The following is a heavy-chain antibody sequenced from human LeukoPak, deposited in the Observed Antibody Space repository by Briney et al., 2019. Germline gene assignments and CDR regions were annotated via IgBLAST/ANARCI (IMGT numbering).Heavy chain of an antibody. CDR2: ISSSSSAI. J-gene: IGHJ4*02. D-gene: IGHD3-9*01. CDR1: GFTFSSYT. Sequence: GGSLRLSCAASGFTFSSYTMNWVRQAPGKGLEWVSSISSSSSAIYYAASVEGRFTISRDNAKNSLYLQMNSLRDEDTAVYYCARGALRYSDYWGQGTLVTVSS. V-gene: IGHV3-48*02. CDR3: ARGALRYSDY.